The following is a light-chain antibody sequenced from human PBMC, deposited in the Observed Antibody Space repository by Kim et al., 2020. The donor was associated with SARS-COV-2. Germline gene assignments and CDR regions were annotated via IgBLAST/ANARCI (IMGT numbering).Light chain of an antibody. CDR3: QRYNSYSTYT. J-gene: IGKJ2*01. Sequence: ATVGDRVTITCRASQSISSWLAWYPQKPGKAPKLLIYDASSLESGVPARFSGSGSGTEFTLTISSLQPDDFATYYCQRYNSYSTYTFGQGTKLEI. V-gene: IGKV1-5*01. CDR2: DAS. CDR1: QSISSW.